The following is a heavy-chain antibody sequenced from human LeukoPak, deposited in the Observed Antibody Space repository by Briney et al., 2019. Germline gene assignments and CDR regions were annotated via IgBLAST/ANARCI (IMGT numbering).Heavy chain of an antibody. CDR3: AKDFLGDCSGGSCYPLFDY. J-gene: IGHJ4*02. CDR2: ISGSGGST. V-gene: IGHV3-23*01. Sequence: GGSLRLSCAASGFTFSSYAMSWVRQAPGKGLEWVSAISGSGGSTYYAGSVKGRFTISRDNSKNTLYLQMNSLRAEDTAVYYCAKDFLGDCSGGSCYPLFDYWGQGTLVTVSS. CDR1: GFTFSSYA. D-gene: IGHD2-15*01.